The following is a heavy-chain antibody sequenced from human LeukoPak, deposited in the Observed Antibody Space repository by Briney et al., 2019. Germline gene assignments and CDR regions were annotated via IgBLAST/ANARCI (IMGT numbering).Heavy chain of an antibody. J-gene: IGHJ5*02. CDR1: GFTFSSYS. V-gene: IGHV3-21*01. Sequence: GGSLRLSCAASGFTFSSYSMNWVCQAPGKGLEWVSSISSSSSYIYYADSVKGRFTISRDNAKNSLYLQMNSLRAEDTAVYYCARDSRRGELLTLFDPWGQGTLVTVSS. CDR2: ISSSSSYI. CDR3: ARDSRRGELLTLFDP. D-gene: IGHD1-26*01.